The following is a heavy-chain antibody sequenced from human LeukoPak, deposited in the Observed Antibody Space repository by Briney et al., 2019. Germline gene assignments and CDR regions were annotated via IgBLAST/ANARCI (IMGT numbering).Heavy chain of an antibody. J-gene: IGHJ4*02. CDR2: IYYSGTT. D-gene: IGHD5-24*01. V-gene: IGHV4-31*03. CDR3: ARDQDGYSRVDY. Sequence: SQTLSLTCTVSGGSIISGGHYWSCIRQHPGKGLERNGYIYYSGTTYYNPSLKSRVTISVDTSENQSSLRLTSVTAADAAVYYCARDQDGYSRVDYGGQGTLIIVSA. CDR1: GGSIISGGHY.